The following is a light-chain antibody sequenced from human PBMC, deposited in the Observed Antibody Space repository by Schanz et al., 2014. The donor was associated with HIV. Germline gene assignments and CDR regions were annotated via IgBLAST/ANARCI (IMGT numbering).Light chain of an antibody. CDR3: QQATSFPWT. CDR2: TTS. V-gene: IGKV1-12*01. Sequence: DIQTTQSPSSVSASVGDRVSITCRASQVISSFLAWYQQKPGKAPNLLIYTTSSLESVVPSRFIGSGSGTDFTLTINGLQPEDFATYYCQQATSFPWTFGQGTKVEIK. J-gene: IGKJ1*01. CDR1: QVISSF.